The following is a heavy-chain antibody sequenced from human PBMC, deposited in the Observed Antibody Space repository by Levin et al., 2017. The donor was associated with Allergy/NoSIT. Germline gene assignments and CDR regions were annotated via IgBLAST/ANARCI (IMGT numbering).Heavy chain of an antibody. CDR3: AGMQSNIRQAFGI. V-gene: IGHV3-48*02. J-gene: IGHJ3*02. D-gene: IGHD3-16*01. Sequence: GESLKISCVASGVAFSSYSMNWVRQAPGKGLEWISYISSSSSSIDYADSVKGRFTISRDNAKNSLFLPMNSPRDEDTAVYFCAGMQSNIRQAFGIWGQGTMVTVSS. CDR1: GVAFSSYS. CDR2: ISSSSSSI.